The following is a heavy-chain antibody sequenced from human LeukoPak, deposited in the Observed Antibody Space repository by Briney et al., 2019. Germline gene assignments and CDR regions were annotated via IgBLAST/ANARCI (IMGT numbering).Heavy chain of an antibody. Sequence: SQTLSLTCTVSGGTHSSGGYYWGWIRQPPGKGLEWIGSIYYSGNTYDSPSLKSRVTTSVDTSKDQFSLKLSSVTAADTAMYYCARTVAGKLVFDDWRQGTLVTVSS. J-gene: IGHJ5*02. D-gene: IGHD6-19*01. V-gene: IGHV4-39*07. CDR1: GGTHSSGGYY. CDR3: ARTVAGKLVFDD. CDR2: IYYSGNT.